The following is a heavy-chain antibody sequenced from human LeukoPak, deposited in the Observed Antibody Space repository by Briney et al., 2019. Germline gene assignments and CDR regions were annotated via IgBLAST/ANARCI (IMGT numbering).Heavy chain of an antibody. CDR3: ADFGSGSYIFDY. J-gene: IGHJ4*02. CDR1: EFTLCFYA. V-gene: IGHV3-23*01. CDR2: ISSAGDST. D-gene: IGHD3-10*01. Sequence: GGSLTLPCGVCEFTLCFYAMSGLRQAPGEGREWVSGISSAGDSTFYADSVKGRFTISRDNSKNTLYLQMNYVRVEDTAIYYCADFGSGSYIFDYWGQGTLVTVSS.